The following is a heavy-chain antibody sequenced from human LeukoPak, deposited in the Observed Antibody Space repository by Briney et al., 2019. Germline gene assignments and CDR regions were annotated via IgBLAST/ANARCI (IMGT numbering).Heavy chain of an antibody. J-gene: IGHJ3*02. CDR2: INPSGGST. D-gene: IGHD5-18*01. V-gene: IGHV1-46*01. CDR3: ARDEVKYNYGPGAFDI. CDR1: GYTFTGYY. Sequence: ASVKVSCKASGYTFTGYYMHWVRQAPGQGLEWVGIINPSGGSTTYAQKFQGRVTMTRDTSTSTVYMELSSLRSEATAVYYCARDEVKYNYGPGAFDIWGQGTMVTVSS.